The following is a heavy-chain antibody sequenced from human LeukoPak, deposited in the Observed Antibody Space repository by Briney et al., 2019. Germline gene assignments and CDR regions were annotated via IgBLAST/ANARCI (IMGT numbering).Heavy chain of an antibody. CDR3: ARAYGSAGNNDY. Sequence: GGSLRLSCAASGFTFSSYSMNWVRQAPGKGLEWVSSISSSSSYIYYADSVKGRFTISRDNAKNSLYLQMNSLRAEDTAVYYCARAYGSAGNNDYWGQGTLVAVSS. D-gene: IGHD3-10*01. J-gene: IGHJ4*02. V-gene: IGHV3-21*01. CDR2: ISSSSSYI. CDR1: GFTFSSYS.